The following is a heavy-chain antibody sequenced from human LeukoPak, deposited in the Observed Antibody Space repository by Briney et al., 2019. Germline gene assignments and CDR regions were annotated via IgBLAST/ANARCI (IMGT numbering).Heavy chain of an antibody. CDR2: INHSGST. CDR3: ARAQETVAIDY. CDR1: GGSFSGYY. D-gene: IGHD5-12*01. V-gene: IGHV4-34*01. J-gene: IGHJ4*02. Sequence: SETLSLTCAVYGGSFSGYYWSWIRQLPGKGLEWIGEINHSGSTNYNPSLKSRVTVSVGTSKNQFSLKMRSVTAADTAVYYCARAQETVAIDYWGQGTLVTVSS.